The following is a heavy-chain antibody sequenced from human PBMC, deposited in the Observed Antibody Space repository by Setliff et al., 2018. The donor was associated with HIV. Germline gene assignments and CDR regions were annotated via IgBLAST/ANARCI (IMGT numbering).Heavy chain of an antibody. D-gene: IGHD2-21*01. Sequence: ASVKVSCKASGDTFSTFAIIWVRQAPGQGLEWMGGIIPKSNTPDYAQIFKGRLTITADESTSTAHMELVGLTSEDTATYYCARDRVFRTTRAFDYWGQGTLVTVSS. J-gene: IGHJ4*02. V-gene: IGHV1-69*13. CDR3: ARDRVFRTTRAFDY. CDR1: GDTFSTFA. CDR2: IIPKSNTP.